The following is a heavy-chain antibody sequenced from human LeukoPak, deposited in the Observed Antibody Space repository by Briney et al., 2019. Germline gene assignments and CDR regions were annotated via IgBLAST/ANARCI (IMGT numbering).Heavy chain of an antibody. CDR2: ISYDGSNK. CDR1: GFTFSTYT. CDR3: AKESVVTNYYYMDV. V-gene: IGHV3-30-3*01. Sequence: GGSLRLSCAASGFTFSTYTMNWVRQAPGKGLEWVAVISYDGSNKYYADSVKGRFTISRDNSKNTLYLQMNSLRAEDTAVYYCAKESVVTNYYYMDVWGEGTTVTVSS. D-gene: IGHD4-23*01. J-gene: IGHJ6*03.